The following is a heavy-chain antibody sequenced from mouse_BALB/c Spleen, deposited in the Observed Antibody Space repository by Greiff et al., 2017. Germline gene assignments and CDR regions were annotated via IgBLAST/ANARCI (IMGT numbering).Heavy chain of an antibody. CDR1: GFTFSSFG. CDR2: ISSGSSTI. V-gene: IGHV5-17*02. CDR3: ARDFHWYFDV. Sequence: DVKLQESGGGLVQPGGSRKLSCAASGFTFSSFGMHWVRQAPEKGLEWVAYISSGSSTIYYADTVKGRFTISRDNPKNTLFLQMTSLRSEDTAMYYCARDFHWYFDVWGAGTTVTVSS. J-gene: IGHJ1*01.